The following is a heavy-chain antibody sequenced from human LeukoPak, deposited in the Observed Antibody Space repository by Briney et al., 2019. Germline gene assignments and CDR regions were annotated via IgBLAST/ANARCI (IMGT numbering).Heavy chain of an antibody. CDR2: INPNSGGT. V-gene: IGHV1-18*01. D-gene: IGHD3-10*01. CDR3: ARMAYYYGSGILDY. Sequence: ASVKVSCKASGYTFTSYGISWVRQAPGQGLEWMGWINPNSGGTNYAQKLQGRVTMTTDTSTSTAYMELRSLRSDDTAVYYCARMAYYYGSGILDYWGQGTLVTVSS. J-gene: IGHJ4*02. CDR1: GYTFTSYG.